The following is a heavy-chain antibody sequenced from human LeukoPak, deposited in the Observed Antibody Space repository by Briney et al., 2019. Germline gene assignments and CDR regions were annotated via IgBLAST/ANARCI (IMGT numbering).Heavy chain of an antibody. CDR3: ARSYSSGWYEGDAFDI. D-gene: IGHD6-19*01. CDR1: GFTFSSYA. V-gene: IGHV3-30*14. CDR2: ISYDGSNK. J-gene: IGHJ3*02. Sequence: PGGSLRLSCAASGFTFSSYAMHWVRQAPGKGLEWVAVISYDGSNKYYADSVKGRFTISRDNSKNTLYLQMGSLRAEDMAVYYCARSYSSGWYEGDAFDIWGQGTMVTVSS.